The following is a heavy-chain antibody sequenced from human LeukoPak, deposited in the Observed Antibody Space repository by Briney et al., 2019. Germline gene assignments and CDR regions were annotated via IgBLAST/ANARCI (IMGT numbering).Heavy chain of an antibody. CDR3: ARGLLSSGWDY. Sequence: PSETLSLTCAVYGGSFSGYYWSWIRQPPGKGLEWIGEINHSGSTNYNPSLKRRVTMSVDTSKNQFSLKLSSVTAADTAVYYCARGLLSSGWDYWGQGTLVTVSS. CDR2: INHSGST. D-gene: IGHD6-19*01. V-gene: IGHV4-34*01. J-gene: IGHJ4*02. CDR1: GGSFSGYY.